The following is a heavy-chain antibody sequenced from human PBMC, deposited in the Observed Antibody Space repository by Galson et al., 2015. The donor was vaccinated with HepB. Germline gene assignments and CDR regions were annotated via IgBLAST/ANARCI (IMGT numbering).Heavy chain of an antibody. CDR3: ALGGGQKGRGAFDI. D-gene: IGHD4-23*01. V-gene: IGHV3-30*03. CDR1: GFTFSSCG. CDR2: ISYDGSNK. J-gene: IGHJ3*02. Sequence: SLRLSCAASGFTFSSCGMHWVRQAPGKGLEWVAVISYDGSNKYYADSVKGRFTISRGNSKNTLYLQMNSLRAEDTAVYYCALGGGQKGRGAFDIWGQGTMVTVSS.